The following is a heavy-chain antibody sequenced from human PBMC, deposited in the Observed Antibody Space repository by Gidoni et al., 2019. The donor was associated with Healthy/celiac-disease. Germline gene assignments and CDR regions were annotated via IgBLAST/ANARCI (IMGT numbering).Heavy chain of an antibody. CDR1: GFTVSSNY. CDR3: AREIRMVREIKWFDP. V-gene: IGHV3-53*04. J-gene: IGHJ5*02. Sequence: EVQLVESGGGLVQPGGSLSLSCAASGFTVSSNYMSWVRQAPGKGLEWVSVIYSGGSTYYADSVKGRFTISRHNSKNTLYLQMNSLRAEDTAVYYCAREIRMVREIKWFDPWGQGTLVTVSS. CDR2: IYSGGST. D-gene: IGHD3-10*01.